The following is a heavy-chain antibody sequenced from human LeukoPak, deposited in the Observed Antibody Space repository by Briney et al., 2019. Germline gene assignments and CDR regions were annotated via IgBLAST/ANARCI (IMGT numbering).Heavy chain of an antibody. CDR2: ISSSSSYI. J-gene: IGHJ4*02. CDR3: AREGGIVATWFDY. V-gene: IGHV3-21*01. CDR1: GFTFSSYS. D-gene: IGHD5-12*01. Sequence: PGGSLRLSCAASGFTFSSYSMNWVRQAPGKGLEWVSSISSSSSYIYYADSVKGRFTISRDNAKNSLYLQMNSLRAEDTAVYYCAREGGIVATWFDYWGQGTLVTVSS.